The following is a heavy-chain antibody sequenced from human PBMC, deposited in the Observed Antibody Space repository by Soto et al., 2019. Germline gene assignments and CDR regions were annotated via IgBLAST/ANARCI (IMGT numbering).Heavy chain of an antibody. D-gene: IGHD3-22*01. CDR1: GGSISSGDYY. CDR2: IYYSGST. Sequence: SETLSLTCTVSGGSISSGDYYWSWIRQPPGKGLEWIGYIYYSGSTYYNPSLKSRVTISVDTSKNQFSLKLSSVTAADTAVYYCAIHGINYNDRRGYYYSPYYFNYWGQGSLVTVAS. CDR3: AIHGINYNDRRGYYYSPYYFNY. J-gene: IGHJ4*02. V-gene: IGHV4-30-4*01.